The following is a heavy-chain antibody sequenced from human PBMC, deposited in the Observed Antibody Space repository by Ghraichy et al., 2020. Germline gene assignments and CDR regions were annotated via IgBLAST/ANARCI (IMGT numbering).Heavy chain of an antibody. CDR3: ARLFGRFWGYFDY. CDR2: IYYSGST. D-gene: IGHD3-10*01. Sequence: SETLSLTCTVSGGSISSSSYYWGWIRQPPGKGLEWIGSIYYSGSTYYNPSLKSRVTISVDTSKNQFSLKLSSVTAADTAVYYCARLFGRFWGYFDYWGQGTLVTVSS. V-gene: IGHV4-39*01. CDR1: GGSISSSSYY. J-gene: IGHJ4*02.